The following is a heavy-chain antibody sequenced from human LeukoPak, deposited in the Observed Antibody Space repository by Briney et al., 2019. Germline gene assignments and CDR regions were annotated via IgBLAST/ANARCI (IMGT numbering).Heavy chain of an antibody. V-gene: IGHV1-3*03. CDR2: INAGNGNT. CDR1: GYTFTSYA. Sequence: GASVKVSCKASGYTFTSYAMHWVRQAPGQRLEWMGWINAGNGNTKYSQEFQGRVTITRDTSASTAYMELSSLRSEDTAVYYCARDLNEYCGGDCPGAFDIWGQGTMVTVSS. J-gene: IGHJ3*02. D-gene: IGHD2-21*02. CDR3: ARDLNEYCGGDCPGAFDI.